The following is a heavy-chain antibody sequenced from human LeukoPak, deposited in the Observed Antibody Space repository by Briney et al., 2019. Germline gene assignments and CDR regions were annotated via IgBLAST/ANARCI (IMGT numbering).Heavy chain of an antibody. Sequence: ASVKVSCKASGGTFSSYAISWVRQAPGQGLEWMGGFDPEDGETIYAQKFQGRVTMTEDTSTDTAYMELSSLRSEDTAVYYCARKKGYSGYGDYWGQGTLVTVSS. J-gene: IGHJ4*02. D-gene: IGHD5-12*01. CDR3: ARKKGYSGYGDY. CDR2: FDPEDGET. CDR1: GGTFSSYA. V-gene: IGHV1-24*01.